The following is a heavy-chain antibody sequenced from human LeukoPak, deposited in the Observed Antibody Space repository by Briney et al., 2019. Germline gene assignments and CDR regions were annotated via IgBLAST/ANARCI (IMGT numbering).Heavy chain of an antibody. CDR1: GFTFNNCA. J-gene: IGHJ4*02. D-gene: IGHD3-3*02. CDR2: INYSGGGT. V-gene: IGHV3-23*01. CDR3: ARGDKYIAFSPPLQGFDY. Sequence: GGSLRLSCAASGFTFNNCAMSWVRQAPGKGLEWVSGINYSGGGTYYADSVKGRFTISRDNAKNSLYLQMNSLRAEDTAVYYCARGDKYIAFSPPLQGFDYWGQGTLVTVSS.